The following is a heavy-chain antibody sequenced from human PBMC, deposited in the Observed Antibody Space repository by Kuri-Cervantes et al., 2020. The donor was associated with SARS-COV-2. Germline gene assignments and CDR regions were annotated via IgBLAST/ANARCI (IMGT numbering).Heavy chain of an antibody. Sequence: SETLSLTCAVYGGSFSDYAWTWIRQTPEKGLEWIGQINHGGSTSYNPSLKGRVTISVDTSKKQFSLKLTSVTVADTAVYYCARGSPGYWGQGTLVTVSS. V-gene: IGHV4-34*01. CDR3: ARGSPGY. CDR1: GGSFSDYA. J-gene: IGHJ4*02. CDR2: INHGGST.